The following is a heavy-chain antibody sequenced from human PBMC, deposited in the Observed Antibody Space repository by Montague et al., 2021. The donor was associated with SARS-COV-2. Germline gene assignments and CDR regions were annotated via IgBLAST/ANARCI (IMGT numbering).Heavy chain of an antibody. D-gene: IGHD2-2*01. Sequence: SETLSLTCAVYGGSFSGYYWSWIRQPQGKGLEWIGEINHSGSTNYNPSLKSRVTISVDTSKNQFSLKLSSVAAADTAVYYCTRAGYQVLWSDYYYYGMDVWGQGTTVTVSS. CDR3: TRAGYQVLWSDYYYYGMDV. J-gene: IGHJ6*02. CDR2: INHSGST. CDR1: GGSFSGYY. V-gene: IGHV4-34*01.